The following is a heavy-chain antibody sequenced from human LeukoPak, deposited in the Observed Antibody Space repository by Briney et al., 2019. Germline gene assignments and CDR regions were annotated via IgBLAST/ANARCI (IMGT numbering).Heavy chain of an antibody. CDR3: ARSYDILTGYYGPPDY. D-gene: IGHD3-9*01. Sequence: ASVKVSCKASGYTFTGYYMHWVRQAPGQGLEWMGWINPNSGGTNYAQKLQGRVTMTRDTSISTAYMELSRLRSDDTAVYYCARSYDILTGYYGPPDYWGQGTLVTVSS. V-gene: IGHV1-2*02. CDR1: GYTFTGYY. J-gene: IGHJ4*02. CDR2: INPNSGGT.